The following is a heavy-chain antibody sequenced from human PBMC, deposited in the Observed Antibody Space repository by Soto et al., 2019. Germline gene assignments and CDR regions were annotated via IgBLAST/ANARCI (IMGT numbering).Heavy chain of an antibody. Sequence: SETMSLTCTVSGGSISSSSYCWGWNRQPPGKGLEWIGSIYYSGSTYYNPSLKSRVTISVDTSKNQFSLKLSSVTAADTAVYYCARGTRGITGTTDYFDYWGQGTLVTVSS. CDR1: GGSISSSSYC. CDR3: ARGTRGITGTTDYFDY. J-gene: IGHJ4*02. V-gene: IGHV4-39*01. D-gene: IGHD1-7*01. CDR2: IYYSGST.